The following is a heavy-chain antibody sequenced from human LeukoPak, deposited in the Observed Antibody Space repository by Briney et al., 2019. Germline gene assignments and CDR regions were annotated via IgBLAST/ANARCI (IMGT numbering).Heavy chain of an antibody. D-gene: IGHD4-17*01. CDR3: AGGTVATFGY. CDR1: GFTFSSHV. Sequence: GGSLRLSCAVSGFTFSSHVVSWVRQAPGKGLEWVSGISGSGDNKYYADSVKGRFTISRDNSKNTLYLQMNSLRGEDTAVYYCAGGTVATFGYWGQGTLVTVSS. J-gene: IGHJ4*02. V-gene: IGHV3-23*01. CDR2: ISGSGDNK.